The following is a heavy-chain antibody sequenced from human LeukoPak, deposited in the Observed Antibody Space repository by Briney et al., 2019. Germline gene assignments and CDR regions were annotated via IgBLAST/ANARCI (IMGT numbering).Heavy chain of an antibody. CDR3: ARDKYTGYETFDY. CDR1: GYTFTGYY. Sequence: ASVKVSCKASGYTFTGYYIHWVRQAPGQGLEWMVWINPNNGGTNYAQKFQGRVTMTRDTSISTAHMELNRLTSDDTAVYYCARDKYTGYETFDYWGQGTPVTVSS. CDR2: INPNNGGT. D-gene: IGHD5-12*01. V-gene: IGHV1-2*02. J-gene: IGHJ4*02.